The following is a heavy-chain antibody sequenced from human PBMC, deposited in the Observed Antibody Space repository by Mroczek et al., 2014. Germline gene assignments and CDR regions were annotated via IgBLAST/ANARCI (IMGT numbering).Heavy chain of an antibody. CDR3: ARQASLQYDFWSGNPTYHFDY. CDR2: IYPGDSDT. CDR1: GYSFTSYW. V-gene: IGHV5-51*01. D-gene: IGHD3-3*01. J-gene: IGHJ4*02. Sequence: VQLQQWGAEVKKPGESLKISCKGSGYSFTSYWIGWVRQMPGKGLEWMGIIYPGDSDTRYSPSFQGQVTISADKSISTAYLQWSSLKASDTAMYYCARQASLQYDFWSGNPTYHFDYWGQGTLVTVFS.